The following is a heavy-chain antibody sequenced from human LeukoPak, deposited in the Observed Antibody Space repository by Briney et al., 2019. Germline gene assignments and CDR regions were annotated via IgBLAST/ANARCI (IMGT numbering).Heavy chain of an antibody. Sequence: GSLRLSCSASGFTFSNYAISWVRQAPGKGLEWLSTISGSGGSTYYADSVKGRFTISRDNSKNTVYLQMKSLRVEATAVYYCAKGLSAAGDYYFDYWGQGALVTVSS. CDR1: GFTFSNYA. J-gene: IGHJ4*02. CDR3: AKGLSAAGDYYFDY. V-gene: IGHV3-23*01. CDR2: ISGSGGST. D-gene: IGHD2-21*01.